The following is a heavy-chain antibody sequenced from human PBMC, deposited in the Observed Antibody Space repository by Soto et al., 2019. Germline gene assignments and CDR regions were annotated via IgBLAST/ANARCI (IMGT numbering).Heavy chain of an antibody. D-gene: IGHD6-13*01. CDR1: GFTFASYA. Sequence: GGSLRLSCAASGFTFASYAMAWVRQAPGKGLEWVSGISASGDNTYYAESVKGRFTISRDNSKNKVFLQMNSLRGEDTALYYCAKDSRTSAAGVFDYWGQGTQVTVSS. CDR2: ISASGDNT. CDR3: AKDSRTSAAGVFDY. J-gene: IGHJ4*02. V-gene: IGHV3-23*01.